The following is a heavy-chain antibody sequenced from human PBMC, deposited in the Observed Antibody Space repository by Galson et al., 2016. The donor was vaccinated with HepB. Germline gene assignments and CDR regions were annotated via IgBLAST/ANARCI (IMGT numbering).Heavy chain of an antibody. CDR3: AKKTVTVTTYDAFKV. CDR2: ISGSGHST. D-gene: IGHD4-17*01. V-gene: IGHV3-23*01. Sequence: SLRLSCAASGFTFSSYGMSWVRQAPGKGLEWVSGISGSGHSTYYADSVKGRFTISRDNSKSTLYLQMNSLRADDTAVYYCAKKTVTVTTYDAFKVWGQGTMVTVSS. J-gene: IGHJ3*01. CDR1: GFTFSSYG.